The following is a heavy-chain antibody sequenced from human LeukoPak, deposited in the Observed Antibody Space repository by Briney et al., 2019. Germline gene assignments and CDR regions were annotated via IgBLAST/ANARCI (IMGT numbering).Heavy chain of an antibody. V-gene: IGHV3-21*04. D-gene: IGHD1-1*01. J-gene: IGHJ6*03. CDR3: AKKQQAGTGWNYMDV. CDR1: GFTFSSYA. CDR2: ISSSSSYI. Sequence: GGSLRLSCAASGFTFSSYAMSWVRQAPGKGLEWVSSISSSSSYIYYAGSVKGRFTISRDNAKNSLYLQMNSLRAEDTAVYHCAKKQQAGTGWNYMDVWGTGTTVTVSS.